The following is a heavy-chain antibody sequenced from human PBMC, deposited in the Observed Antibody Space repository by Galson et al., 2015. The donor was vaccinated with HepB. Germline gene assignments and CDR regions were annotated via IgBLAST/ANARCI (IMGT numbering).Heavy chain of an antibody. CDR1: GGTFSSYA. D-gene: IGHD2-2*01. CDR3: ARSGVPDAAFYYYFMDV. Sequence: SVKVSCKASGGTFSSYAISWVRQAPGQGLEWMGRIIPILDVANYAQKFQGRVTITADKSTSTADMELSSLRSEDTAVYFCARSGVPDAAFYYYFMDVWGKGTTVTVSS. V-gene: IGHV1-69*04. CDR2: IIPILDVA. J-gene: IGHJ6*03.